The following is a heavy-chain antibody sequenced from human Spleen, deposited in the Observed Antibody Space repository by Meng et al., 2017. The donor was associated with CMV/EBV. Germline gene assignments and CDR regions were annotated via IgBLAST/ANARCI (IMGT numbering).Heavy chain of an antibody. CDR2: INEDGGAT. Sequence: GGSLRLSCAASGFTFSSYSMNWVRQTPGKGLVWVSHINEDGGATNYADSVRGRFTISRDNAKNKVYLQMDSLRVEDTAVYYCARDPVRSPSYWGQGILVTVSS. CDR1: GFTFSSYS. D-gene: IGHD3-10*01. J-gene: IGHJ4*02. V-gene: IGHV3-74*01. CDR3: ARDPVRSPSY.